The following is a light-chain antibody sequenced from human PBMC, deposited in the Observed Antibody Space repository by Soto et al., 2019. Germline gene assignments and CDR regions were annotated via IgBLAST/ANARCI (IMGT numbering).Light chain of an antibody. J-gene: IGLJ2*01. CDR2: LNSDGSH. Sequence: QLVLTQSPSASASLGASVKLTCTLSSGHSSYAIAWHQQQPEKGPRYLMKLNSDGSHSKGDGIPDRFSGPSAGAERYLTISSLQSEDEADYYCQTWGTGPVVFGGGTKLTVL. CDR1: SGHSSYA. V-gene: IGLV4-69*01. CDR3: QTWGTGPVV.